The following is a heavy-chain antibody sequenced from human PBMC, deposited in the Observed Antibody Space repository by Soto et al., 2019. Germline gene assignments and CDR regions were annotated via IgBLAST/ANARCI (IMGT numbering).Heavy chain of an antibody. D-gene: IGHD1-26*01. CDR3: AKSPQWVAKGGMDV. CDR2: ISNDGIKK. J-gene: IGHJ6*02. CDR1: GFTVSDYG. Sequence: QVQLVESGGGVVQPGGSLRLSCAASGFTVSDYGVHWVRQAPGKGLEWVAVISNDGIKKNYGEAPKGRFTISRDNSKNTLYLQMNSLRTEDTAVYYCAKSPQWVAKGGMDVWGQGTTVTVSS. V-gene: IGHV3-30*18.